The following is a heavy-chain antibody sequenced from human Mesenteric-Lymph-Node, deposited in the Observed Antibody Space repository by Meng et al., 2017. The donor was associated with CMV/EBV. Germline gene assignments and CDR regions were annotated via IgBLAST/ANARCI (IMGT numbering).Heavy chain of an antibody. CDR3: ARQYSTSSQRFDS. D-gene: IGHD6-6*01. V-gene: IGHV1-2*02. Sequence: ASVKVSCKASGYTFTDYYMHWVRQAPGQGLEWMGWINPNSDGRNYAQKFRGRVTVTRDTSISTAYMELSSLRSDDTAVYYCARQYSTSSQRFDSWGQGTTVTVSS. CDR1: GYTFTDYY. CDR2: INPNSDGR. J-gene: IGHJ4*02.